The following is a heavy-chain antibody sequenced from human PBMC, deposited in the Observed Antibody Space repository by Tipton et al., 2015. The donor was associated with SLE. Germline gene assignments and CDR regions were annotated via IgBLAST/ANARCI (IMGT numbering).Heavy chain of an antibody. CDR2: IYPADSDT. CDR1: GYSFSNYW. Sequence: AQLVQSGAEVKKPGESLRISCQGSGYSFSNYWIGWVRQMPGKGLEWMGVIYPADSDTRYSPSFQGHVTISADTSSDTAYLQWSSLKASDSAMYYCARRPSGYFPFETWGQGTLVTVSS. CDR3: ARRPSGYFPFET. J-gene: IGHJ5*02. D-gene: IGHD5-12*01. V-gene: IGHV5-51*03.